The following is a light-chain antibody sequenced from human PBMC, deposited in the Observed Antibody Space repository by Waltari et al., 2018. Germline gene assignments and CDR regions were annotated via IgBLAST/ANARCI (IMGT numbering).Light chain of an antibody. J-gene: IGLJ2*01. CDR1: KSNIGDNY. V-gene: IGLV1-51*02. Sequence: QSVLTQPPSVSAAPGQQVSISCSGDKSNIGDNYVSWYQHLPGTAPKLVLYQNNIRASGIPDRFSGSKSGTSATLVITRLQTGDEAEYYCGTWDSTLSLVFGGGTKLTVL. CDR3: GTWDSTLSLV. CDR2: QNN.